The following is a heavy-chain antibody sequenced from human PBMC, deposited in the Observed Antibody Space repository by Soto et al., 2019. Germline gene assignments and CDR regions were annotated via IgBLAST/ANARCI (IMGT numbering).Heavy chain of an antibody. J-gene: IGHJ3*02. CDR3: ARSTSSGWRPDAFDI. D-gene: IGHD6-19*01. CDR1: GYTFTSYG. V-gene: IGHV1-18*01. Sequence: QVQMVQSRAEVKKPGASVKVSCKASGYTFTSYGISWVRQAPGQGLEWMGWISAYNGNTNYAQKLQGRVTMTTDTSTSTAYMELRSLRSDDTAVYYCARSTSSGWRPDAFDIWGQRTMVTVSS. CDR2: ISAYNGNT.